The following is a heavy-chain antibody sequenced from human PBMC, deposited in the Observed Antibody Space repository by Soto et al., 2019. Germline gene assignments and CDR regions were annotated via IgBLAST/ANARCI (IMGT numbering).Heavy chain of an antibody. J-gene: IGHJ4*02. CDR2: MSGVDDSK. CDR1: GFLVNYYD. CDR3: ARRTSHGRTSHETYFDY. Sequence: GGSLRLSCAVSGFLVNYYDLSWVRQAPGKGLEWVSGMSGVDDSKSYADSVKGRLTIPRDNAQNTLFLQMNNLRDADTATYYCARRTSHGRTSHETYFDYWGQGTLVTVS. V-gene: IGHV3-23*01.